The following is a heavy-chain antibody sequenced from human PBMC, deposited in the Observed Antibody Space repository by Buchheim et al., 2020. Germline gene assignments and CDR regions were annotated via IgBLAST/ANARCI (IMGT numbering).Heavy chain of an antibody. D-gene: IGHD5-18*01. CDR1: GYTFSTYV. CDR3: ARLRVLDYSYGYGHDF. Sequence: QVQLVQSGAELKKPGASVKISCKASGYTFSTYVLHWVRQAPGQGLEWMGWMKPNSGYTSFSQKFQGRVTMTTDTSTSTAYMELGSLTSEDTSVYYCARLRVLDYSYGYGHDFWGQGTL. J-gene: IGHJ4*02. V-gene: IGHV1-3*01. CDR2: MKPNSGYT.